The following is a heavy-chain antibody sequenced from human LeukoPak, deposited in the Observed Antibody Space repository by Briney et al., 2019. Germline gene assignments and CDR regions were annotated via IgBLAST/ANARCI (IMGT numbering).Heavy chain of an antibody. D-gene: IGHD3-10*01. V-gene: IGHV4-34*01. J-gene: IGHJ4*02. Sequence: PSETLSLTCAVYGGSFSGYYWSWIRQPPGKGLEWIGEINHSGSTNYNPSLKSRVTISVDTSKNQFSLELSSVTAADTAVYYRASLYYYGSGAYDYWGQGTLVTVSS. CDR3: ASLYYYGSGAYDY. CDR2: INHSGST. CDR1: GGSFSGYY.